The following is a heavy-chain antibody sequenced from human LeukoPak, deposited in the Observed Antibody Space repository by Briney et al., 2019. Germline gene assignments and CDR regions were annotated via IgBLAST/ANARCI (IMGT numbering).Heavy chain of an antibody. Sequence: GESLKISCKGSGYSFTSYWIGWVRQMPGKGLEWMGIIYPGDSDTRYSPSFQGQVTISADKSISTAYLQWSSLKASDTAMYYCARGYGPSGSLYGMDVWGQGTTVTVSS. V-gene: IGHV5-51*01. CDR2: IYPGDSDT. CDR1: GYSFTSYW. D-gene: IGHD1-26*01. CDR3: ARGYGPSGSLYGMDV. J-gene: IGHJ6*02.